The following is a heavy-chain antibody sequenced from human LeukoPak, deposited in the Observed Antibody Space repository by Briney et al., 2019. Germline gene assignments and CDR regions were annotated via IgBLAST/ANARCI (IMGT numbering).Heavy chain of an antibody. D-gene: IGHD2-15*01. CDR3: AKDEGFCSGGSCYRPDY. V-gene: IGHV3-30*18. Sequence: GGSLRLSCAAPGFTFSMYGMHWVRQAPGKGLEWVAVLSYDGSSKYYEDSVKGRFTISRDNSKNTLYLQMNSLRSEDTAVYYCAKDEGFCSGGSCYRPDYWGQGSLVTVSS. J-gene: IGHJ4*02. CDR2: LSYDGSSK. CDR1: GFTFSMYG.